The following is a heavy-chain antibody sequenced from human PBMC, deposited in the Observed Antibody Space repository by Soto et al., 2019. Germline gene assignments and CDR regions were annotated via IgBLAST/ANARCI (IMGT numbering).Heavy chain of an antibody. CDR1: GFTFDDYA. CDR2: ISWNSGSI. D-gene: IGHD6-13*01. V-gene: IGHV3-9*01. J-gene: IGHJ4*02. Sequence: DVQLVESGGGLVQPGRSLRLSCAASGFTFDDYAMHWVRQAPGKGLEWVSGISWNSGSIGYADSVKGRFTISRDNAKNSLYLQMISLRAEDTALYYCAKADSSSWSDFDYWGQGTLVTVSS. CDR3: AKADSSSWSDFDY.